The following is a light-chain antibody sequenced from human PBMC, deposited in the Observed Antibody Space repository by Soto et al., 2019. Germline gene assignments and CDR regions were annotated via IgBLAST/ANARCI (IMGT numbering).Light chain of an antibody. CDR3: QQYNDWPPT. CDR1: PSACCD. Sequence: MMTQSPATLCVSPGCRATLSCRASPSACCDFAWYQPRPGQAARLLIYGASARVTAIPSRFCASRSGPEFAFTISRLQYEDFVVNYCQQYNDWPPTCGPGTKGHI. V-gene: IGKV3-15*01. CDR2: GAS. J-gene: IGKJ1*01.